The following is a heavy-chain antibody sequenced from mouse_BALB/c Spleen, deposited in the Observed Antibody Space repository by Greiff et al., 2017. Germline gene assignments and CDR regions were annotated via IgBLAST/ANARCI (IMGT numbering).Heavy chain of an antibody. Sequence: EVQLHQSGAELVRPGALVKLSCKASGFNIKDYYMHWVKQRPEQGLEWIGWIDPENGNTIYDPKFQGKASITADTSSNTAYLQLSSLTSEDTAVYYCARGAYGNSYFDYWGQGTTLTVSS. D-gene: IGHD2-1*01. CDR1: GFNIKDYY. CDR3: ARGAYGNSYFDY. V-gene: IGHV14-1*02. CDR2: IDPENGNT. J-gene: IGHJ2*01.